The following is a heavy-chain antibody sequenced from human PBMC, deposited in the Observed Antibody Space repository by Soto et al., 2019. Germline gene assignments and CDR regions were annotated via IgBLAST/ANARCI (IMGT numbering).Heavy chain of an antibody. CDR3: ARAASVRGVTRRLDY. CDR1: GFTFSSYG. CDR2: IWYDGSNK. D-gene: IGHD3-10*01. Sequence: GGSLRLSCAASGFTFSSYGMHWVRQAPGKGLEWVAVIWYDGSNKYYADSVKGRFTISRDNSKNTLYLQMNSLRAEDTAVYYCARAASVRGVTRRLDYWGQGTLVTVSS. J-gene: IGHJ4*02. V-gene: IGHV3-33*01.